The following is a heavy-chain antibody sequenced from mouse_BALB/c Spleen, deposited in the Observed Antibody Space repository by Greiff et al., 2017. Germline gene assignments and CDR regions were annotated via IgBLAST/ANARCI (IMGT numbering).Heavy chain of an antibody. CDR1: GYTFSSYW. J-gene: IGHJ2*01. V-gene: IGHV1-9*01. Sequence: VMLVESGAELMKPGASVKISCKATGYTFSSYWIEWVKQRPGHGLEWIGELLPGSGSTNYNENFKGKATFTADTSSNTAYMQLSSLTSEDSAVYYCARSSGGDYWGQGTTRTGSS. CDR3: ARSSGGDY. CDR2: LLPGSGST.